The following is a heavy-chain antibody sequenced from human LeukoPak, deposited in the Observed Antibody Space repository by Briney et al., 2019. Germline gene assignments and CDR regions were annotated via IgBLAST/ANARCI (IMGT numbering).Heavy chain of an antibody. V-gene: IGHV3-30-3*01. CDR2: ISYDGSNE. CDR3: ARGPDPVNRGPRRAFDL. Sequence: GGSLRLSCVASGFTFRSFAKHWVRQAPGKGLEWVALISYDGSNEDYTDSVKGRFIISRDDSKNTMSLQMNSLRVDDTALYYCARGPDPVNRGPRRAFDLWGQGTMVTVSS. CDR1: GFTFRSFA. D-gene: IGHD3-10*01. J-gene: IGHJ3*01.